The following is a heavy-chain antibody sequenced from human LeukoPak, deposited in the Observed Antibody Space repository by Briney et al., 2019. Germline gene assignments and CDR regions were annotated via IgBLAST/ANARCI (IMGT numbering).Heavy chain of an antibody. D-gene: IGHD2-2*01. CDR1: GGTFSSYA. Sequence: SVKVSCKASGGTFSSYAISWVRQAPGQGLEWMGGIIPIFGTANYAQKFQGRVTITADESTSTAYMELSSLRSEDTAVYYCASGIHCSSTSCSNQADYWGQGTLVTVTS. CDR3: ASGIHCSSTSCSNQADY. CDR2: IIPIFGTA. J-gene: IGHJ4*02. V-gene: IGHV1-69*13.